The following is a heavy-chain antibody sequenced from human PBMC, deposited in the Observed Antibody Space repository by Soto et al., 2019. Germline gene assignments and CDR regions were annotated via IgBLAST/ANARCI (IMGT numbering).Heavy chain of an antibody. Sequence: GGSLRLSCSASGFTFIDGWMSWVRQAPGKGLEWVSVIYSGGSTYYADSVKGRFTISRDNSKNTLYLQMNSLRAEDTAVYYCARDAGWFDPWGQGTLVTVSS. J-gene: IGHJ5*02. CDR2: IYSGGST. CDR3: ARDAGWFDP. V-gene: IGHV3-66*01. CDR1: GFTFIDGW.